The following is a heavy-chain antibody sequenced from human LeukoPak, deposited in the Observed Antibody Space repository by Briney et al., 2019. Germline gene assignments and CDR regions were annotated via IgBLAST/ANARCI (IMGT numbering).Heavy chain of an antibody. CDR1: GGSFSGYY. CDR3: ARGPTVTFFDY. D-gene: IGHD4-17*01. J-gene: IGHJ4*02. V-gene: IGHV4-34*01. CDR2: INHSGST. Sequence: SETLSLTCAVYGGSFSGYYWSWIRQPPGKELEWIGEINHSGSTNYNPSLKSRVTISVDTSKNQFSLKLSSVTTADTAVYYCARGPTVTFFDYWGQGTLVTVSS.